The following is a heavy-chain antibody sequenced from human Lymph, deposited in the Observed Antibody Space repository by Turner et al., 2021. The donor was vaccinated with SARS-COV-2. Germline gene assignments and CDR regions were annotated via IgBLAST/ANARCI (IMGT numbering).Heavy chain of an antibody. V-gene: IGHV3-30*04. J-gene: IGHJ6*02. Sequence: QVQLVESGGGVVQPGSSLRLSCAASGFTFSTYAIHWVRQAAGKGLEWVAVISYDGSNKYYADSVKGRFTISRDNSKNTLYLQMNSVRAEDTAVYYCARYGSGGYFYYGLDVWGQGTTVTVSS. CDR1: GFTFSTYA. CDR2: ISYDGSNK. D-gene: IGHD3-10*01. CDR3: ARYGSGGYFYYGLDV.